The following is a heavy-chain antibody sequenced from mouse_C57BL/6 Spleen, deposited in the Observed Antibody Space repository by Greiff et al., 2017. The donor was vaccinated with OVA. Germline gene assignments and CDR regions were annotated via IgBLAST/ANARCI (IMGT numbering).Heavy chain of an antibody. V-gene: IGHV1-42*01. CDR2: INPSTGGT. D-gene: IGHD1-1*01. Sequence: EVQLQQSGPELVKPGASVKISCKASGYSFTGYYMNWVKQSPEKSLEWIGEINPSTGGTNYNQKFKATATLTVDKSSSTAYMQLKSLTSEDSAVYYCARNYYGSSYYFDYWGQGTTLTVSS. J-gene: IGHJ2*01. CDR3: ARNYYGSSYYFDY. CDR1: GYSFTGYY.